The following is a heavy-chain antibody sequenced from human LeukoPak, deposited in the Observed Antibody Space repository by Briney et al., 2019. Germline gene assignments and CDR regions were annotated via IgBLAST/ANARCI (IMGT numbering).Heavy chain of an antibody. CDR1: GYTFTGYY. D-gene: IGHD5-24*01. CDR3: ARAGRGGFNFLGVSSSYYFDY. V-gene: IGHV1-2*02. CDR2: INPNSGGT. J-gene: IGHJ4*02. Sequence: ASVKVSCKASGYTFTGYYMHWVRQAPGQGLEWMGWINPNSGGTNYAQKFQGRVTMTRDTSISTAYMELSRLRSDDTAVYYCARAGRGGFNFLGVSSSYYFDYWGQGTLVTVSS.